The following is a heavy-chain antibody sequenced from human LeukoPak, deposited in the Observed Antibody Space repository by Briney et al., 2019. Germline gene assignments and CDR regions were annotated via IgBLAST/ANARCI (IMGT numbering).Heavy chain of an antibody. CDR1: GFTFTSYS. CDR3: ARDRGFLRNFDY. D-gene: IGHD3-10*01. Sequence: TGGSLRLSCAASGFTFTSYSMNWVRQAPGKGLEWVSYIVGSSSTIYYADSVKGRFTISGDNAKNSLYLQMNSLRAEDTAVYYCARDRGFLRNFDYWGQGTLVTVSS. CDR2: IVGSSSTI. V-gene: IGHV3-48*01. J-gene: IGHJ4*02.